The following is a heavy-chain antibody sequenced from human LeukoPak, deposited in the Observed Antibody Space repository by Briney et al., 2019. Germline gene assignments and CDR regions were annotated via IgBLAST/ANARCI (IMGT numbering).Heavy chain of an antibody. Sequence: ASVKVSCKASGYTFTSYGISWVRQAPGQGLERMGWISAYNGNTNYAQKLQGRVTMTTDTSTSTAYMELRSLRSDDTAVYYCARDTAAGTLPYYYYMDVWGKGTTVTVSS. CDR3: ARDTAAGTLPYYYYMDV. CDR2: ISAYNGNT. CDR1: GYTFTSYG. V-gene: IGHV1-18*01. J-gene: IGHJ6*03. D-gene: IGHD6-13*01.